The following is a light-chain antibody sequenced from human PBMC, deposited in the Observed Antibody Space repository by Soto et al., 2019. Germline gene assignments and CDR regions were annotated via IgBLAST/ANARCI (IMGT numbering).Light chain of an antibody. J-gene: IGKJ1*01. V-gene: IGKV1-5*01. Sequence: DIQMTQAPSTLSASIGDRVIITCRASQSISHWLAWYQQKPGKAPKLLISDASILESGVPSRFSGSTSGTEFTLTISSLQPDDFATYYCQQYHTYRTFGQGTKLEIK. CDR2: DAS. CDR3: QQYHTYRT. CDR1: QSISHW.